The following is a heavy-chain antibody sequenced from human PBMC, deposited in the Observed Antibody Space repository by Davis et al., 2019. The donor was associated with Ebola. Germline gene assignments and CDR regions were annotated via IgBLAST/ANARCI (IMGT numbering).Heavy chain of an antibody. V-gene: IGHV3-74*01. J-gene: IGHJ6*04. CDR1: GFSFSHFW. CDR3: ARTFVVVVAATAWVGGMDV. D-gene: IGHD2-15*01. Sequence: HTGGSLRPSCAAPGFSFSHFWMHWVPQAPGKGLVWVSRITTDGSMTGYGDSVQGRFTISRDNAKNTLYLQMNSLRAEDTAVYYCARTFVVVVAATAWVGGMDVWGKGTTVTVSS. CDR2: ITTDGSMT.